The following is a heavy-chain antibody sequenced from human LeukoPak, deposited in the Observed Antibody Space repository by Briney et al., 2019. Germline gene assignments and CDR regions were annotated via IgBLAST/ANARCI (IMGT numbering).Heavy chain of an antibody. CDR2: IKQDGSEK. CDR1: GVTFSSYW. CDR3: ARGGVGSSSPYFDY. V-gene: IGHV3-7*01. J-gene: IGHJ4*02. D-gene: IGHD6-6*01. Sequence: GGSLRLSCAASGVTFSSYWMSWVRQAPGKGLEWVANIKQDGSEKYYVDFVKGRFTISRDNAKNSLYLQMNSLRAEDTAVYYCARGGVGSSSPYFDYWGQGTLVTVSS.